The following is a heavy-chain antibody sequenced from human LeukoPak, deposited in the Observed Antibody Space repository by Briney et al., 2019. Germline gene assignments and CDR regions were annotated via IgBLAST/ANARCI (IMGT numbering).Heavy chain of an antibody. D-gene: IGHD6-19*01. V-gene: IGHV1-46*01. CDR2: INPSGGST. Sequence: GASVKVSCKASGGTFSSYAISWVRQAPGQGLEWMGIINPSGGSTSYAQKFQGRVTMTRDTSTSTVYMELSSLRSEDTAVYYCARYSSGWSSFDYWGQGTLVTVSS. CDR3: ARYSSGWSSFDY. CDR1: GGTFSSYA. J-gene: IGHJ4*02.